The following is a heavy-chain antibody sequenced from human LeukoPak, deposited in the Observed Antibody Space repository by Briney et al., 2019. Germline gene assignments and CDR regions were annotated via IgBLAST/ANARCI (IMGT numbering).Heavy chain of an antibody. CDR3: ARPINGTTGIDP. Sequence: GESLKISCKASGYNFTNYWIGWVRQMPGKGLEWVGIIFPGDSTTRYSPSLQGHITISADKSISTAYLQWSSLQASDTAMYYCARPINGTTGIDPWGPGTLVTVSS. J-gene: IGHJ5*02. V-gene: IGHV5-51*01. CDR2: IFPGDSTT. CDR1: GYNFTNYW. D-gene: IGHD1-7*01.